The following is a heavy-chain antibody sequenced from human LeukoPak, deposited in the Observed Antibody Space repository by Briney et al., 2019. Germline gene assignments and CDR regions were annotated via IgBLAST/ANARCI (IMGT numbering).Heavy chain of an antibody. D-gene: IGHD5-24*01. V-gene: IGHV5-51*01. Sequence: GESLKISCKGSGYSINNYWIAWVRQMPGKGLEWMGIIYPGDSDTRYSPSFQGQVTISADKSISTAYLQWSSLKASDTAMYYCARLRDGYNYNWFDPWGQGTLVTVSS. CDR3: ARLRDGYNYNWFDP. CDR2: IYPGDSDT. CDR1: GYSINNYW. J-gene: IGHJ5*02.